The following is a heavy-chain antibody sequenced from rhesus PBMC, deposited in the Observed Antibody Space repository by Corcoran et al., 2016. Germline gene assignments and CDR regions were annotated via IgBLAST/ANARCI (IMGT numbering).Heavy chain of an antibody. J-gene: IGHJ4*01. Sequence: QVTLKESGPALVKRTPTIKLTCTFAGFSLSTSGMGVGWIRQHPGKALEWIASNYLDDDKYYSTYLRVRLTNPKDTPNNQVVLTMTNMYPVDTATYYGARVIAAAHGGWCQGVLVTVSS. D-gene: IGHD6-13*01. CDR1: GFSLSTSGMG. CDR2: NYLDDDK. CDR3: ARVIAAAHGG. V-gene: IGHV2S1*01.